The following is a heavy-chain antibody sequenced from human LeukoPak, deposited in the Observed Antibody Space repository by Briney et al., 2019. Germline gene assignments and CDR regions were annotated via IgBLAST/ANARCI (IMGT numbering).Heavy chain of an antibody. D-gene: IGHD6-19*01. CDR3: ARHNGAVAGVDY. CDR1: GGSISSSSYY. Sequence: PSETLSLTCTVSGGSISSSSYYWGWIRQPPGKGLEWIGSIYYSGSTYYNPSLKSRVTISVDTSKNQFSLKLSSVTAADTAVYYCARHNGAVAGVDYWGQGTLVTVSS. J-gene: IGHJ4*02. CDR2: IYYSGST. V-gene: IGHV4-39*01.